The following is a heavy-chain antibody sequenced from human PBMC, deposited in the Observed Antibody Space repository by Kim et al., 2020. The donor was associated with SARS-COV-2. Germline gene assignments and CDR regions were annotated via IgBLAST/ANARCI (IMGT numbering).Heavy chain of an antibody. CDR3: ARHADGDYSYFDY. Sequence: SETLSLTCTVSGGSISSYYWSWIRQPPGKGLEWIGYIYYSGSTNYNPSLKSRVTISVDTSKNQFSLKLSSVTAADTAVYYCARHADGDYSYFDYWGQGTLVTVSS. CDR1: GGSISSYY. J-gene: IGHJ4*02. D-gene: IGHD4-17*01. V-gene: IGHV4-59*08. CDR2: IYYSGST.